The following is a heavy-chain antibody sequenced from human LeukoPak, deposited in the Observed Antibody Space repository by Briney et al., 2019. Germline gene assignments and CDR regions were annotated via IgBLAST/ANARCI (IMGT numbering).Heavy chain of an antibody. CDR2: INWNGGTI. Sequence: GGSLRLSCAASGFVFDDYGMNWVRQVPGKGLEWVSGINWNGGTIGYADSVKGRFTISRDNSKNTLYLQMHSLRAEDTAVYYCARDKIVGATYFDYWGQGTLVTVSS. CDR1: GFVFDDYG. J-gene: IGHJ4*02. D-gene: IGHD1-26*01. V-gene: IGHV3-20*04. CDR3: ARDKIVGATYFDY.